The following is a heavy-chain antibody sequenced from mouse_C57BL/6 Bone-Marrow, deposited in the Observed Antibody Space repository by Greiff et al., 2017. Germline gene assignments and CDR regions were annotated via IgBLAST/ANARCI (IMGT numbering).Heavy chain of an antibody. CDR1: GFTFSDYG. D-gene: IGHD1-1*01. Sequence: EVKLVESGGGLVKPGGSLTLSCAASGFTFSDYGMHWVRQAPEKGLEWVAYISSGTSTIYYADTVKGRFILSRDNAKNTLCLQVTSLRSEDTAMYCCARDYYGSSIAYWGQGTLVTVSA. CDR3: ARDYYGSSIAY. V-gene: IGHV5-17*01. CDR2: ISSGTSTI. J-gene: IGHJ3*01.